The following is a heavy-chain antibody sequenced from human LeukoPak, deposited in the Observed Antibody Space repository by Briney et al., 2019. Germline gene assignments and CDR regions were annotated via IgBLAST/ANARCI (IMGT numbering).Heavy chain of an antibody. Sequence: SVKVSCKASGGTFSSYAISWVRQAPGQGLEWMGRIIPILGIANYAQKFQGRVTITADKSTSTAYMELSSLRSEDTAVYYCATNGPGEMIVVVMNAFDIWGQGTMVTVPS. CDR1: GGTFSSYA. J-gene: IGHJ3*02. CDR3: ATNGPGEMIVVVMNAFDI. D-gene: IGHD3-22*01. CDR2: IIPILGIA. V-gene: IGHV1-69*04.